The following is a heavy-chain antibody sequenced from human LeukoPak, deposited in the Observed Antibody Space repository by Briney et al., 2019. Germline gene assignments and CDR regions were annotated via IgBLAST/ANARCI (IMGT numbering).Heavy chain of an antibody. D-gene: IGHD6-13*01. J-gene: IGHJ4*02. CDR1: RYTFTDYY. CDR2: IIPIFGTA. CDR3: ARAAAVNDPDY. V-gene: IGHV1-69*13. Sequence: GASVKVSCKAYRYTFTDYYLHWVRQAPGQGLEWMGGIIPIFGTANYAQKFQGRVTITADESTSTAYMELSSLRSEDTAVYYCARAAAVNDPDYWGQGTLVTVSS.